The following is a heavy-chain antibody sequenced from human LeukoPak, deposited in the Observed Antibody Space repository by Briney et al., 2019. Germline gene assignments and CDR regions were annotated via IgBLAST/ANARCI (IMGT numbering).Heavy chain of an antibody. Sequence: PGGSLRLSCAASAFTFRSYAMSWARQAGGKGLEWVSAISGSGGSTYYADSVKGRFTISRDNSKNTLYLQMSSLRAEDTAVYYCAKPKGNSLYCFDYWGQGTLVTVSS. V-gene: IGHV3-23*01. J-gene: IGHJ4*02. CDR1: AFTFRSYA. CDR3: AKPKGNSLYCFDY. CDR2: ISGSGGST. D-gene: IGHD4-23*01.